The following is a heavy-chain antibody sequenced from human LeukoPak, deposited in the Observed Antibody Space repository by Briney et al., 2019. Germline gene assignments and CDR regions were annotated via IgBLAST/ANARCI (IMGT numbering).Heavy chain of an antibody. CDR2: IWYDGSNK. CDR1: GFTFSSYG. J-gene: IGHJ4*02. V-gene: IGHV3-33*01. Sequence: PGGSLRLSCAASGFTFSSYGMHWVRQAPGKGLEWVAVIWYDGSNKYYADSVKGRFTISRDNSKNTLDLQMNSLRAEDTAVYYCARGYCSSTSCYNDYWGQGTLVTVSS. D-gene: IGHD2-2*02. CDR3: ARGYCSSTSCYNDY.